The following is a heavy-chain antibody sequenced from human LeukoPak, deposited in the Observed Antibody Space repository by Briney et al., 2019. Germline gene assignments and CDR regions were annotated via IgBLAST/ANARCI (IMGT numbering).Heavy chain of an antibody. D-gene: IGHD5-18*01. CDR3: ARVFAGYSYGNFDY. CDR2: IYYSGST. J-gene: IGHJ4*02. Sequence: SETLSLTCTVSGGSISSYYWSWIRQPPGKGLEWIGYIYYSGSTNYNPSLKSRVTISVDTSKNQFSLNLSSVTAADTAVYYCARVFAGYSYGNFDYWGQGTLVTVSS. CDR1: GGSISSYY. V-gene: IGHV4-59*01.